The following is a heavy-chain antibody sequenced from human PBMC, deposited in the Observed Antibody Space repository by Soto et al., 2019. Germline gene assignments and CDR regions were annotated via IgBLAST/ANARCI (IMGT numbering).Heavy chain of an antibody. J-gene: IGHJ6*02. CDR3: ARGFFWGARGVSYYYYGMDV. CDR2: ISSSSSTI. V-gene: IGHV3-48*02. D-gene: IGHD3-10*01. CDR1: GFTFSSYS. Sequence: GGSLRLSCAASGFTFSSYSMNWVRQAPGKGLEWVSYISSSSSTIYYADSVKGRFTITRDNAKNSLYLQMNSLRDEDTAVYYCARGFFWGARGVSYYYYGMDVWGQGTTVTVSS.